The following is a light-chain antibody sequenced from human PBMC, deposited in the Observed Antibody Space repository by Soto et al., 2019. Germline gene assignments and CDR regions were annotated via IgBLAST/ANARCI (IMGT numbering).Light chain of an antibody. CDR2: AAS. J-gene: IGKJ2*01. CDR3: QQSYSTPNT. V-gene: IGKV1-39*01. CDR1: QSISSY. Sequence: DIQMTQSPSSLSASVGDRATITCRASQSISSYLNWYQQKPGKASKLLIYAASSLQSGVPSRFSGSGSGTDFTLTISSLQPEDFATYYCQQSYSTPNTFGQGTKLEIK.